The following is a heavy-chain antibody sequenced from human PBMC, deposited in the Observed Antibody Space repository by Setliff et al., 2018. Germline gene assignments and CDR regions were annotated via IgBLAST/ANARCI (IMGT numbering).Heavy chain of an antibody. J-gene: IGHJ4*02. CDR1: GGSFSGYY. CDR3: ARSFSRREKFLRDY. CDR2: IIHSGST. D-gene: IGHD4-17*01. V-gene: IGHV4-34*12. Sequence: PSETLSLTCAVYGGSFSGYYWSWIRQPPGKRLEWIGEIIHSGSTNSNPFLKSRVTIPMDTSKSQFPLKLSSVNAADTAVYYCARSFSRREKFLRDYRGQGARVTVSS.